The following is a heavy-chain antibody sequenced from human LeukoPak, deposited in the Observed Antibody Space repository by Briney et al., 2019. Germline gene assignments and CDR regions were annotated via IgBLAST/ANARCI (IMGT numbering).Heavy chain of an antibody. CDR2: INPSGGST. CDR1: GYTFTSYY. Sequence: ASVKVSCKASGYTFTSYYMHWVRQAPGQGLEWMGIINPSGGSTSYAQKFQGRVTMTRDMSTSTVYMELSSLRSEDTAVYYCAREDPYDSSGYYRGFDYWGQGTLVTVSS. CDR3: AREDPYDSSGYYRGFDY. D-gene: IGHD3-22*01. V-gene: IGHV1-46*01. J-gene: IGHJ4*02.